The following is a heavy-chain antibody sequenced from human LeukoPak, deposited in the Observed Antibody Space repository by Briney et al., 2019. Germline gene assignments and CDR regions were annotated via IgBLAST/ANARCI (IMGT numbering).Heavy chain of an antibody. CDR2: ISSSGSTI. CDR3: ARGARGYTQAG. V-gene: IGHV3-48*03. Sequence: GGSLRLSCVASGFTFSNYEMNWVRQAPGKGLEWVSYISSSGSTIYYADSVKGRFTISRDKAKNSRYLQMNSLRAEDTAVYYCARGARGYTQAGWGQGTLVTVCS. J-gene: IGHJ4*02. CDR1: GFTFSNYE. D-gene: IGHD3-16*02.